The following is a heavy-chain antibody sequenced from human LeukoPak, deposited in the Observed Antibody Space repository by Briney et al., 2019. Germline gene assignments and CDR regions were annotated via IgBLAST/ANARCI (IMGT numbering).Heavy chain of an antibody. CDR2: ISSSSSYI. CDR3: AKDRRRWLQLDWFDP. D-gene: IGHD5-12*01. V-gene: IGHV3-21*04. Sequence: PGGSLRLSCAASGFTFSSYSMNWVRQAPGKGLEWVSSISSSSSYIYYADSVKGRFTISRDNAKNSLYLQMNSLRAEDTAVYYCAKDRRRWLQLDWFDPWGQGTLVTVSS. J-gene: IGHJ5*02. CDR1: GFTFSSYS.